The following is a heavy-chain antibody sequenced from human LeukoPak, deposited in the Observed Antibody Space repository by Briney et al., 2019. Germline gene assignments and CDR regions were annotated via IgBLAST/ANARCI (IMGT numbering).Heavy chain of an antibody. CDR3: ARAPVTTPYYFDY. CDR2: IYHSGST. CDR1: GGSISSSHW. J-gene: IGHJ4*02. Sequence: SETLSLTCAVSGGSISSSHWWSWVRQPPGKGLEWIGEIYHSGSTNYNPSLKSRVTISVDKSKNHFSLKLSSVTAADTAVYYCARAPVTTPYYFDYWGQGTLVTVCS. D-gene: IGHD4-17*01. V-gene: IGHV4-4*02.